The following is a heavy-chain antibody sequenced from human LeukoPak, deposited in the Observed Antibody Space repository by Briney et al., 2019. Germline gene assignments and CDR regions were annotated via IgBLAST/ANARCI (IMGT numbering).Heavy chain of an antibody. J-gene: IGHJ5*02. D-gene: IGHD3-22*01. CDR2: ISAYNGNT. CDR1: GYTFTTYG. V-gene: IGHV1-18*01. Sequence: ASVKVSCKASGYTFTTYGISWVRQAPGQGLEWMGWISAYNGNTNYAQKLQGRVTMTTDTSTSTACMELRSLRSDDTAVYYCARAKYDSSGYYWFDPWGQGTLVTVSS. CDR3: ARAKYDSSGYYWFDP.